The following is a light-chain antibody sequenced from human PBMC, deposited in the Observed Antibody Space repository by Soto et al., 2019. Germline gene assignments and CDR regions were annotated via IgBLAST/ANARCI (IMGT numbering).Light chain of an antibody. CDR2: GAS. J-gene: IGKJ1*01. CDR3: QLYGSSPPRT. CDR1: QSVSSTY. Sequence: EIVLTQSPGTLSLSPGERATLSCRVSQSVSSTYLGWYQQKPGQAPRLLIYGASSRATGIPDRFSGSGSGTDFTLTIARLEPEDFAVYYCQLYGSSPPRTFGQGTKVEIK. V-gene: IGKV3-20*01.